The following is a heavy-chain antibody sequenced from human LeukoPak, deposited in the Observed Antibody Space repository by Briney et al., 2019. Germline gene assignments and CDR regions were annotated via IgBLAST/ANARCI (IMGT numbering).Heavy chain of an antibody. CDR2: INPSGGST. J-gene: IGHJ4*02. CDR3: ARSPPGYYYFDY. D-gene: IGHD6-25*01. CDR1: GYTFTSYY. V-gene: IGHV1-46*01. Sequence: ASVKVSCKASGYTFTSYYMHWARQAPGQGLEWMGIINPSGGSTSYAQKFQGRVTMTRDMSTSTVYMELSSLRSEDTAMYYCARSPPGYYYFDYWGQGTLVTVSS.